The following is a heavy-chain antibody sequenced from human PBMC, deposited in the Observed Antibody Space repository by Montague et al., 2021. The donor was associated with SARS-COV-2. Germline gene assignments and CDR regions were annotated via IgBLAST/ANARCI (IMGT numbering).Heavy chain of an antibody. V-gene: IGHV4-61*02. J-gene: IGHJ4*02. D-gene: IGHD2-15*01. CDR1: GDPISSGSYY. Sequence: TLSLTCTVSGDPISSGSYYWSWIRQPAGKGLEWIGRIYISGTTNYNPSLKSRVTISVDTSKNQFSLKLSSVTAADTAVYYCARGGGSGGQRANHFDYWGQGTLVTVSS. CDR2: IYISGTT. CDR3: ARGGGSGGQRANHFDY.